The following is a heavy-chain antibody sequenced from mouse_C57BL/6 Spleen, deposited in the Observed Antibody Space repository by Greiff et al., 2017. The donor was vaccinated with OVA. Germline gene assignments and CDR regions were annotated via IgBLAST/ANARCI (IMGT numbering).Heavy chain of an antibody. V-gene: IGHV1-55*01. Sequence: QVQLQQPGAELVKPGASVKMSCKASGYTFTSYWITWVKQRPGQGLEWIGDIYPGSGSTTYNQKFKGKATLTVGTSSSTAYMQLSSLTSEDSAVYYCARAMYGSSYYYAMDYWGQGTSVTVSA. D-gene: IGHD1-1*01. CDR3: ARAMYGSSYYYAMDY. CDR2: IYPGSGST. J-gene: IGHJ4*01. CDR1: GYTFTSYW.